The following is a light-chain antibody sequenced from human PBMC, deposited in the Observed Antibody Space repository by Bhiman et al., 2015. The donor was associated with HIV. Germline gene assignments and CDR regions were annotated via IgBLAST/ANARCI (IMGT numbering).Light chain of an antibody. CDR2: GNT. Sequence: QSVLTQPPSVSGAPGQRVTISCSGSSSNIGAGYDVHWYQQFPGTAPQVLIYGNTNRPSGVPDRFSGSKSGTSASLAITGLQAEDEADYYCSSYTSNSTAVFATGTKVTVL. V-gene: IGLV1-40*01. CDR1: SSNIGAGYD. CDR3: SSYTSNSTAV. J-gene: IGLJ1*01.